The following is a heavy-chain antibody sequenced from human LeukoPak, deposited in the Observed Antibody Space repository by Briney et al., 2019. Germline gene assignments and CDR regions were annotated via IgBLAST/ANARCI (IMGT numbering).Heavy chain of an antibody. D-gene: IGHD6-13*01. CDR2: IYTSGST. J-gene: IGHJ4*02. CDR1: GGSISSYY. CDR3: ARDGAAAGISDY. V-gene: IGHV4-4*07. Sequence: SETLSLTCTASGGSISSYYWSWIRQPAGKGLEWIGRIYTSGSTNYNPSLKSRVTMSVDTSKNQFSLKLSSVTAADTAVYYCARDGAAAGISDYWGQGTLVTVSS.